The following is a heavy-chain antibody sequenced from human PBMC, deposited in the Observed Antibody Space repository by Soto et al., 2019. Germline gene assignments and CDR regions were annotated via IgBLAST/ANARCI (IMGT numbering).Heavy chain of an antibody. J-gene: IGHJ4*02. CDR1: VYSFAGYW. CDR3: ARQIYDSDTGPNFQYYFDS. CDR2: IDPSDSQT. Sequence: PGESLKISCKGYVYSFAGYWITWVRQKPGKGLEWMGRIDPSDSQTYYSPSFRGHVTISVTKSITTVFLQWSSLRASDTAMYYCARQIYDSDTGPNFQYYFDSWGQGTPVTVSS. D-gene: IGHD3-22*01. V-gene: IGHV5-10-1*01.